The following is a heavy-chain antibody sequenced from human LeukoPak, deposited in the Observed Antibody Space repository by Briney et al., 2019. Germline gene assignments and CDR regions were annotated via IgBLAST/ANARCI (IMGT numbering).Heavy chain of an antibody. D-gene: IGHD4-23*01. CDR1: GFTFSSYG. J-gene: IGHJ3*02. CDR3: ARALDYGGNPLNAFDI. CDR2: IWYDGSNK. Sequence: GRTLRLSCAASGFTFSSYGMHWVRQAPGKGLEWVAVIWYDGSNKYYADSVKGRFTISRDNSKNTLYLQMNSLRAEDTAVYYCARALDYGGNPLNAFDIWGQGTMVTVSS. V-gene: IGHV3-33*01.